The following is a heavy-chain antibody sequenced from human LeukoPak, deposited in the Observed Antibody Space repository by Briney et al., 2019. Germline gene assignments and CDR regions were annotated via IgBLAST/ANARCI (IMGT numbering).Heavy chain of an antibody. D-gene: IGHD3-16*01. CDR2: ISGSGDST. V-gene: IGHV3-23*01. J-gene: IGHJ6*02. Sequence: GGSLRLSCAASGFTFSSYAMNWVRQAPGKGLEWVSGISGSGDSTYYADSVKGRFTIFRDSPKNTLYLQMNSLRAEDTAVYYCAKMGGPAISYGMDVWGQGTTVTVSS. CDR1: GFTFSSYA. CDR3: AKMGGPAISYGMDV.